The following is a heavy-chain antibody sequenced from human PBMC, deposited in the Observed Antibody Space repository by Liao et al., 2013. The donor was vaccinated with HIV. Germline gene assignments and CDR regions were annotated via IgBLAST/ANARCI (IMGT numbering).Heavy chain of an antibody. CDR3: ARGQRSGYYYAGAPWGY. D-gene: IGHD3-22*01. Sequence: QVQPQQWGAGLLKPSETLSLTCAVYGGSFSGYYWSWIRQPPGKGLEWIGEINHSGSTNYNPSLKSRVTISVDTSKNEFSLKLTSVTAADTAVYYCARGQRSGYYYAGAPWGYWGQGTLVTVSS. CDR1: GGSFSGYY. V-gene: IGHV4-34*01. CDR2: INHSGST. J-gene: IGHJ4*02.